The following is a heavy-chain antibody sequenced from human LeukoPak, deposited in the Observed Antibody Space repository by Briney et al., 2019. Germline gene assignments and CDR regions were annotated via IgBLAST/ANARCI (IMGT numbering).Heavy chain of an antibody. CDR3: APDGSGGNCYSAY. J-gene: IGHJ4*02. V-gene: IGHV3-21*06. CDR2: ISSNGWYI. CDR1: GFTFNKYT. D-gene: IGHD2-21*02. Sequence: GGALTLSRAASGFTFNKYTLNWVRQTPGKGLEGVASISSNGWYIYYTDSVKVRFIISRDNAGNSLFLQMHRLTVEDTAVYYCAPDGSGGNCYSAYWGQGTLVTVLS.